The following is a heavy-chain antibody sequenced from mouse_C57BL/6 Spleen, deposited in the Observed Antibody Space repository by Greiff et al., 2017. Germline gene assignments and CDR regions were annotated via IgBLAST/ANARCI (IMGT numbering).Heavy chain of an antibody. Sequence: EVQGVESGPGLAKPSQTLSLTCSVTGYSITSDYWNWIRKFPGTKLEYMGYISSSGSTSYNPSIKSRISITRDTSKNQYYLQLNSVTTEDTATYYGARYMYYYGSSWYFDVWGTGTTVTVSS. V-gene: IGHV3-8*01. D-gene: IGHD1-1*01. CDR2: ISSSGST. CDR3: ARYMYYYGSSWYFDV. J-gene: IGHJ1*03. CDR1: GYSITSDY.